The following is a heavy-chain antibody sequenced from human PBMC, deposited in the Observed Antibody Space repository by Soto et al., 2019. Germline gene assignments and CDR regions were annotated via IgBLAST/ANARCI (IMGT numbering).Heavy chain of an antibody. J-gene: IGHJ4*02. CDR3: ARFVVRGVKTLARTKYYFDY. Sequence: QMQLQQWGAGLLKPSETLSLTCAVYGGSFSGYYWSWIRQPPGKGLEWIGEINHSGSTNYNPSLKSRVTISVDTSKNQFSLKLSSVTAADTAVYYCARFVVRGVKTLARTKYYFDYWGQGTLVTVSS. D-gene: IGHD3-10*01. CDR1: GGSFSGYY. V-gene: IGHV4-34*01. CDR2: INHSGST.